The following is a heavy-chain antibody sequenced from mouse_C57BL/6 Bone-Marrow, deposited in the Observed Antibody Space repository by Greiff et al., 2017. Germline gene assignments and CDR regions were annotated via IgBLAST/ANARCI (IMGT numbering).Heavy chain of an antibody. Sequence: QVQLQQPGAELVRPGSSVKLSCKASGYTFTSYWMHWVKQRPLQGLEWIGNIDPSDSETHYNQKFKDKATLTVDKSSSTAYMQLSSLTSDDAAVYYCARDFYYYGTWYFDVWGTGTTVTGSS. J-gene: IGHJ1*03. CDR2: IDPSDSET. CDR3: ARDFYYYGTWYFDV. CDR1: GYTFTSYW. D-gene: IGHD1-1*01. V-gene: IGHV1-52*01.